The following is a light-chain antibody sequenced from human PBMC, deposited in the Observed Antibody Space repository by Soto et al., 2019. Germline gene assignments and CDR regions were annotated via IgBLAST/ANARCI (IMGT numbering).Light chain of an antibody. V-gene: IGKV3-15*01. CDR1: QSVSSN. Sequence: EIVMTQSPATLSVSPGERATLSCRASQSVSSNLAWYQQKPGQAPRLLIYGASTRATGIPARFSGSRSGTEFTLTISSLQSEDFAVHYCQQYNNWRGTFGQGTKVEIK. J-gene: IGKJ1*01. CDR3: QQYNNWRGT. CDR2: GAS.